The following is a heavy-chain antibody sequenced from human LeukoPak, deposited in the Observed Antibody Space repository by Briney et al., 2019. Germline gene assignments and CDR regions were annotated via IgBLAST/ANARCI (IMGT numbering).Heavy chain of an antibody. V-gene: IGHV3-48*02. J-gene: IGHJ3*02. CDR3: ANLLAVAGADAFDI. Sequence: GGSLRLSCAASGFTFSSYNMNWVRQAPGKGLEWVSYISSSSSTIYYADSVKGRFTISRDNAKNSLYLQMNSLRDEDTAVYYCANLLAVAGADAFDIWGQGTMVTVSS. CDR2: ISSSSSTI. CDR1: GFTFSSYN. D-gene: IGHD6-19*01.